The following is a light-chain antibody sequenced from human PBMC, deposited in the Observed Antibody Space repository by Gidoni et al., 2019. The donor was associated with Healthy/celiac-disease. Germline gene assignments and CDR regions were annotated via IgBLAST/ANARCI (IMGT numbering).Light chain of an antibody. CDR1: RSDVGGYNY. V-gene: IGLV2-14*01. Sequence: QSALTQPASVSGSPGQSLTLSCTGTRSDVGGYNYVSCYQQHPGKAPKRMIYDVSNRPSGVSNRFSGSKSGNTASLTISGLQAEDEADYYCSSYTSSSLLVGGGTKLTVL. CDR3: SSYTSSSLL. J-gene: IGLJ2*01. CDR2: DVS.